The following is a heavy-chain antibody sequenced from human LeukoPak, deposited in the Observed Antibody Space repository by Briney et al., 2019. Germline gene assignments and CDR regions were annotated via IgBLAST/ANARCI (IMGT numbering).Heavy chain of an antibody. CDR2: INHSGST. J-gene: IGHJ4*02. V-gene: IGHV4-34*01. Sequence: SETLSLTCAVYGGSFSGYYWSWIRQPPGKGLEWIGEINHSGSTNYNPSLKSQVTISVDTSKNQFSLKLSSVTAADTAVYYCARGRGYCRSTSCYYFGYWGQGALVTVSS. CDR1: GGSFSGYY. D-gene: IGHD2-2*01. CDR3: ARGRGYCRSTSCYYFGY.